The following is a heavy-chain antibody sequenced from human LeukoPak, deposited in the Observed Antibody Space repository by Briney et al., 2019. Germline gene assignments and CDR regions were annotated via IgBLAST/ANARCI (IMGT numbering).Heavy chain of an antibody. D-gene: IGHD1/OR15-1a*01. CDR2: IKQDGSEK. V-gene: IGHV3-7*03. CDR1: GFTFSAYW. J-gene: IGHJ6*03. CDR3: ARDGYGNNYMDV. Sequence: GGSLRLSCAASGFTFSAYWMSWVRQAPGKGLEWVANIKQDGSEKYYVDSVKGRFTISRDNSKNTLSLQMNNLRAEDTAVYYCARDGYGNNYMDVWGKGTTVTVSS.